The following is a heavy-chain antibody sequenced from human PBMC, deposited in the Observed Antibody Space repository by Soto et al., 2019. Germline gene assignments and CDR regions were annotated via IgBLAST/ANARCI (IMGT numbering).Heavy chain of an antibody. D-gene: IGHD3-3*01. V-gene: IGHV4-61*01. CDR3: ARDRYDFWSGPGSIFDY. CDR1: GGSVSSGSYY. Sequence: SETLSLTCTVSGGSVSSGSYYWSWIRQPPGKGLEWIRYIYYSGSTNYNPSLKSRVTISVDTSKNQFSLKLSSVTAADTAVYYCARDRYDFWSGPGSIFDYWGQGALVTVSS. CDR2: IYYSGST. J-gene: IGHJ4*02.